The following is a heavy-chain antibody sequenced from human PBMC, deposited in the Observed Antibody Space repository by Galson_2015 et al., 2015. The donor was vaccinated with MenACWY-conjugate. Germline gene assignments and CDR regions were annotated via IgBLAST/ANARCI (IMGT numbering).Heavy chain of an antibody. D-gene: IGHD3-3*01. J-gene: IGHJ3*02. Sequence: SLRLSCAASGFTVTSDYMTWVRQAPGKGLECVSIIYSGGTTYYADSVKGRFTISRDIPKNTLFLQMNSLRAEDTAVHYCARYVDRTFGVVGADDAFDIWGQGTMVTVSA. CDR3: ARYVDRTFGVVGADDAFDI. CDR1: GFTVTSDY. V-gene: IGHV3-53*01. CDR2: IYSGGTT.